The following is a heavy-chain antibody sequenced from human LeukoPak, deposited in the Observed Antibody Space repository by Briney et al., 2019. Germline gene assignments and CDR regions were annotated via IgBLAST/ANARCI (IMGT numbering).Heavy chain of an antibody. CDR2: IYYSGST. CDR1: GGSISRYY. J-gene: IGHJ3*02. CDR3: ARYQTPIAAAGSRYAFDI. V-gene: IGHV4-59*01. Sequence: SETLSLTCTVSGGSISRYYWSWIRQPPGKGLEWIGYIYYSGSTNYNPSLKSRVTMSVDTSKNQFSLKLSSVTAADTAVYYCARYQTPIAAAGSRYAFDIWGQGTMVTVSS. D-gene: IGHD6-13*01.